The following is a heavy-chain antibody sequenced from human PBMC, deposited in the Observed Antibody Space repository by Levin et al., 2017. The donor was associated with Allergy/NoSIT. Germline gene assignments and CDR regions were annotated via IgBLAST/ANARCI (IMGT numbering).Heavy chain of an antibody. D-gene: IGHD6-19*01. V-gene: IGHV4-34*01. CDR2: INHSGST. J-gene: IGHJ2*01. CDR1: GGSFSGYY. Sequence: PSETLSLTCAVYGGSFSGYYWSWIRQPPGKGLEWIGEINHSGSTNYNPSLKSRVTISVDTSKNQFSLKLSSVTAADTAVYYCAREASPGIEVAGTEYWYFDLWGRGTLVTVSS. CDR3: AREASPGIEVAGTEYWYFDL.